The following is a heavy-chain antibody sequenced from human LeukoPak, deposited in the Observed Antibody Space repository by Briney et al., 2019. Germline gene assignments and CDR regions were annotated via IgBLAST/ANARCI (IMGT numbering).Heavy chain of an antibody. J-gene: IGHJ4*02. CDR1: GGSISSYY. D-gene: IGHD2-2*03. CDR2: IYYSGST. V-gene: IGHV4-59*08. Sequence: SETLSLTCTVSGGSISSYYWSWIRQPLGKGLEWIGYIYYSGSTNYNPSLKSRVTISVDTSKNQFSLKLSSVTAADTAVYYCARHSRLDKSSLSWADYWGQGTLVTVSS. CDR3: ARHSRLDKSSLSWADY.